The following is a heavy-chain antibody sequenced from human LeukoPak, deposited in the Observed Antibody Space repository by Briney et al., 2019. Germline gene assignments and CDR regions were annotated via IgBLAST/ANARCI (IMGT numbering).Heavy chain of an antibody. CDR2: ISYDGSNK. D-gene: IGHD5-18*01. Sequence: GGSLRLSCAASGFTFSSYGMHWVRQAPGKGLEWLAVISYDGSNKYYADSVKGRFTISRDNAKNSLYLQMNSLRAEDTAVYYCAGYSYGFTSDAFDIWGQGTMVTVSS. CDR3: AGYSYGFTSDAFDI. CDR1: GFTFSSYG. V-gene: IGHV3-30*03. J-gene: IGHJ3*02.